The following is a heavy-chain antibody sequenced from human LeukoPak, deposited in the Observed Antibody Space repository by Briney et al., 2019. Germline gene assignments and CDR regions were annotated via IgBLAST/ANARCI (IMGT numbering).Heavy chain of an antibody. Sequence: SETLSLTCTVSGGSISSYYWSWIRQPPGKGLECIGYIYYSGSTNYNPSLKSRVTISVDTSKNQSSLKLSSVTAADAAVYYCARDLKISSSWYGIDYWGQGTLVTVSS. CDR2: IYYSGST. CDR3: ARDLKISSSWYGIDY. V-gene: IGHV4-59*01. J-gene: IGHJ4*02. CDR1: GGSISSYY. D-gene: IGHD6-13*01.